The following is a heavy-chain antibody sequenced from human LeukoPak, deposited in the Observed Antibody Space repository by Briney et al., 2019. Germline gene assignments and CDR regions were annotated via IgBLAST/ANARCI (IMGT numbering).Heavy chain of an antibody. J-gene: IGHJ4*02. V-gene: IGHV3-21*04. CDR2: ISSSSSYI. Sequence: PGGSLRLSCAASGFTFSSYSMNWVRQAPGKGLEWVSSISSSSSYIYYADSVKGRFTISRDNAKNTLYLQMNSLRAEDTAVYYCAKDGIRGYSYGFAYFDYWGQGTLVTVSS. CDR3: AKDGIRGYSYGFAYFDY. CDR1: GFTFSSYS. D-gene: IGHD5-18*01.